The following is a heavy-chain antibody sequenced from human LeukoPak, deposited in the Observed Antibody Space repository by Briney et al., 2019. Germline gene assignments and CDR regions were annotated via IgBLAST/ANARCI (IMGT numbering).Heavy chain of an antibody. CDR3: APQQTYSPYNWFDH. V-gene: IGHV3-74*03. D-gene: IGHD5-12*01. J-gene: IGHJ5*02. Sequence: PGGSLRLSCVGSGFTISNYWMHWVRHAPGTGLVWVSRIHPDGSITTYADSVKGRFTISRDNAKNTLYLQMNSLRAEDTAVYYCAPQQTYSPYNWFDHWGQGTLVTVSS. CDR1: GFTISNYW. CDR2: IHPDGSIT.